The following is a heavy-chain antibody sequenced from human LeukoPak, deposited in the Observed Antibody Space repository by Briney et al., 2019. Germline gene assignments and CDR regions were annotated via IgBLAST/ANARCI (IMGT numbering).Heavy chain of an antibody. V-gene: IGHV3-48*01. Sequence: SGGSLRLSCAASGFTFSSYSINWVRQAPGKGLEWISYIGISSGNTKYADSVKGRFTISGDKAKNSVYLQMNSLRVEDTAVYYCARDTKYAFDNWGQGTLVTVSS. D-gene: IGHD2-2*01. CDR1: GFTFSSYS. CDR3: ARDTKYAFDN. CDR2: IGISSGNT. J-gene: IGHJ4*02.